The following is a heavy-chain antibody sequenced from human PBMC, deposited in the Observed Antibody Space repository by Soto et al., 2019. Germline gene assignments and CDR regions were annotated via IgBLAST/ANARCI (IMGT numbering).Heavy chain of an antibody. V-gene: IGHV4-59*01. CDR3: ARDLWGYCGTDCYPLDV. Sequence: QVRLQESGPGLVKPSETLSLTCTVSGGSISRYYRSWIRQPPGKGLEWIGYLYITGSTIYNPSLKSRVTISVDTSKNQFSLKLNSLTAADTAVYYCARDLWGYCGTDCYPLDVWGQWTTVTVSS. CDR1: GGSISRYY. D-gene: IGHD2-21*02. CDR2: LYITGST. J-gene: IGHJ6*02.